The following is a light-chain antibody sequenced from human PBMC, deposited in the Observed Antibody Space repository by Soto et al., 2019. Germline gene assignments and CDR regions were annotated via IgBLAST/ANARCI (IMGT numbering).Light chain of an antibody. CDR3: QQYGSSRKLT. CDR2: GAS. CDR1: QSVSSSY. Sequence: EIVLTQSPGTLSLSPGERATLSCMASQSVSSSYLAWYQQKPGQAPRLLIYGASSRATGIPARFSGSGSGTDVTLTISRLEPEDFAVYYCQQYGSSRKLTFGGGTKVEIK. J-gene: IGKJ4*01. V-gene: IGKV3-20*01.